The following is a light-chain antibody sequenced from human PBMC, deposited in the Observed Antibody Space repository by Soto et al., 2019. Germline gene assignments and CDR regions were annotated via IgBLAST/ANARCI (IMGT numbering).Light chain of an antibody. CDR2: TLS. V-gene: IGKV2-40*01. CDR3: MQRS. Sequence: DVVMTQTPLSLPVTPGEPASISCRSSQSLLDSDDGNTYLDRYLQKQGQSPQLLMYTLSHRASGVPDRFSGSGSGTDFTLKISRVEAEDVGVYYCMQRSFGQGNKVEIK. J-gene: IGKJ1*01. CDR1: QSLLDSDDGNTY.